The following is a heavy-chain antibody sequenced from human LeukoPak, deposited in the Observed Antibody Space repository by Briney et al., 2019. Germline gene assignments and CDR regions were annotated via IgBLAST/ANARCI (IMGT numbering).Heavy chain of an antibody. CDR1: GLTLSPYA. CDR3: ASSPRIVDLLDYYYYMDV. Sequence: ASVKVSCKASGLTLSPYAISWVRQAPGQGLEWMGGIIPMFGSAHYAQKFQDRVTITTDESTTIAYMELSSLRSEDTAVYYCASSPRIVDLLDYYYYMDVWGKGTTVTVSS. D-gene: IGHD1-26*01. J-gene: IGHJ6*03. V-gene: IGHV1-69*05. CDR2: IIPMFGSA.